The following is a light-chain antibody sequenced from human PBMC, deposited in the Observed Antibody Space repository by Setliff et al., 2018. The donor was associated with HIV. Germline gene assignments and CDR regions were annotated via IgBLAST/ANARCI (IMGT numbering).Light chain of an antibody. CDR3: SSYVNINTLV. V-gene: IGLV2-14*03. Sequence: QSALTQPASVSGSPGQPITISCTGTSSDIGAYNYVSWYQQHPGKAPKVMIYDVRKRPSGVSNRFSGSKSGNTASLTISGLQAEDEAAYYCSSYVNINTLVFGTGTKVTVL. J-gene: IGLJ1*01. CDR2: DVR. CDR1: SSDIGAYNY.